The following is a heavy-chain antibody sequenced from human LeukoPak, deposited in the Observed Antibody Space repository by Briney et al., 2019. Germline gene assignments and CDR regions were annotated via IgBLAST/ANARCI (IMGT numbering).Heavy chain of an antibody. Sequence: PSETLSLTCTVSGGSISSYYWSWIRQPAGKGLEWIGRIYASGSTNYNPSLKSRVTISVDTSKNQFSLKLSSVTAADTAVYYCARFSGPIAAAFVGYDYWGQGTLVTVSS. CDR2: IYASGST. V-gene: IGHV4-4*07. D-gene: IGHD6-13*01. J-gene: IGHJ4*02. CDR1: GGSISSYY. CDR3: ARFSGPIAAAFVGYDY.